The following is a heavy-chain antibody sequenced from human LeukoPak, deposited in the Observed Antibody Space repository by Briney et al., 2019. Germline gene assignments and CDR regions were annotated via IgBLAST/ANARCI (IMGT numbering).Heavy chain of an antibody. CDR2: ISAYNGNT. CDR3: ARVRVYEGLVVDY. CDR1: GGTFSSYA. J-gene: IGHJ4*02. V-gene: IGHV1-18*01. Sequence: ASVKVSCKASGGTFSSYAISWVRQAPGQGLEWMGWISAYNGNTNYAQKLQGRVTMTTDTSTSTAYMELRSLRSDDTAVYYCARVRVYEGLVVDYWGQGTLVTVSS. D-gene: IGHD5/OR15-5a*01.